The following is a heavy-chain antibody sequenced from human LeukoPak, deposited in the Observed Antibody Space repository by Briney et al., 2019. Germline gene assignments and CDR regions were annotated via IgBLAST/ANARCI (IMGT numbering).Heavy chain of an antibody. CDR2: INHSGYT. V-gene: IGHV4-34*01. D-gene: IGHD4-17*01. J-gene: IGHJ4*02. CDR3: TRMTTGHDY. Sequence: SETLSLTCAVSGVSFDDYYWSWVRQTPGKGLEWIGEINHSGYTNDSPSLKSRVTLSIDTSRKQFSLNLRPVTVADAGIYYCTRMTTGHDYWGQGTLVTVSS. CDR1: GVSFDDYY.